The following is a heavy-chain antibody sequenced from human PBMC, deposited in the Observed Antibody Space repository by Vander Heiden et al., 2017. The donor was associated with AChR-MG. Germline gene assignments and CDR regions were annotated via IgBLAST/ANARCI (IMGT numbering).Heavy chain of an antibody. V-gene: IGHV3-9*01. Sequence: EVQLVESGGGLVQPGGSLRLSCAASGFTFDDYAMHWVRQTPGKGLEWVSGISWNSGSIGYADSVKGRFTISRDNAKKSLYLQMNSLRPEDTALYYCAKAGDDDFWSGYVYWYLDLLGRGTLVTVSS. CDR2: ISWNSGSI. J-gene: IGHJ2*01. D-gene: IGHD3-3*01. CDR3: AKAGDDDFWSGYVYWYLDL. CDR1: GFTFDDYA.